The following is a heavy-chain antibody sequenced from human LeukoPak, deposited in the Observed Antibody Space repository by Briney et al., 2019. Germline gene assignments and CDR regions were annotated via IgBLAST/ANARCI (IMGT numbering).Heavy chain of an antibody. D-gene: IGHD6-13*01. CDR1: GGSISSYY. Sequence: SETLSLTCTVSGGSISSYYWSWIRQPAGKGLEWIGRIYTSGSTNYNPSLKSRVTMSVDTSKNQFSLKLSSVTAADTAVYYCARVKIVAAAGTPLNYYYYMDVWGKGTTVTVSS. J-gene: IGHJ6*03. CDR2: IYTSGST. CDR3: ARVKIVAAAGTPLNYYYYMDV. V-gene: IGHV4-4*07.